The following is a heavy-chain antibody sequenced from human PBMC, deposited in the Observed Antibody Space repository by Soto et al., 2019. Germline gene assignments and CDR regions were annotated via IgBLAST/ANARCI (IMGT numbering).Heavy chain of an antibody. CDR2: SIPLFGTT. V-gene: IGHV1-69*06. CDR1: GGSFSSFA. CDR3: ARRGYCSSPTCYRGAFDI. Sequence: QVQLVQSGAEVKNPGSSVKVSCKASGGSFSSFAINWVRQAPGQGLEWMGGSIPLFGTTNYAQTFQGRVTITADKSTCTAYMELNSLRSEDTAVYYCARRGYCSSPTCYRGAFDIWGQGTMVTVSS. D-gene: IGHD2-2*01. J-gene: IGHJ3*02.